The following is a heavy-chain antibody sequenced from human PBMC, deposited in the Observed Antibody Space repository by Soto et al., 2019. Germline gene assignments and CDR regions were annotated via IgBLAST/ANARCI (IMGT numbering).Heavy chain of an antibody. Sequence: EVHLLESGGGLVHPGETLRLSCGASGFTFSSCVMTWVRQAPGTGLEWVSCITDSGTGTYYADSVKGRFTISRDNSKNTMYLQMNNLRVEDTGVYYCAKGLINGRWYAEDWGQGTLVTVCS. D-gene: IGHD6-13*01. V-gene: IGHV3-23*01. CDR1: GFTFSSCV. CDR3: AKGLINGRWYAED. CDR2: ITDSGTGT. J-gene: IGHJ4*02.